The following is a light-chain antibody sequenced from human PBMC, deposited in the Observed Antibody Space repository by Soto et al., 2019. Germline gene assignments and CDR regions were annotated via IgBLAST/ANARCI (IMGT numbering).Light chain of an antibody. CDR3: QQSYDALYT. J-gene: IGKJ3*01. Sequence: DIRMTQSPSYLSASVGDRVTITCRASQTINDYLHWYQHKPGKAPRLLIYGASSLQSGVPSRFSASGSGTDFTLTITSLQPEDFATYYCQQSYDALYTFGPGTKVDVK. CDR1: QTINDY. V-gene: IGKV1-39*01. CDR2: GAS.